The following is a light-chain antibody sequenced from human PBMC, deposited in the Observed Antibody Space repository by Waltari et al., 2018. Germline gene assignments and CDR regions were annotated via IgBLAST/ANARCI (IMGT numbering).Light chain of an antibody. J-gene: IGLJ3*02. CDR3: NSHNTTRSRSV. CDR2: NNT. V-gene: IGLV3-19*01. Sequence: YQQKSGQAPVLLIYNNTKRPSGIPDRFSASSSGNTSSLTIAGAQAEDEADYYCNSHNTTRSRSVFGGGTKLSVL.